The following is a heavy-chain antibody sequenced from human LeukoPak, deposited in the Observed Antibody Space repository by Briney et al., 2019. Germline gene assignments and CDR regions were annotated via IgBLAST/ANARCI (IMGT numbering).Heavy chain of an antibody. V-gene: IGHV3-21*01. Sequence: PGGALRPSCAASGFTFSSYSMNWVRPAPGEGLGLVSIISSSSSYIYYADSVKGRFTISRDNAKNSLYLQMNSLRAEDTAVYYCARDLRSSGWYYFDYWGQGTLVTVSS. CDR3: ARDLRSSGWYYFDY. D-gene: IGHD6-19*01. CDR1: GFTFSSYS. CDR2: ISSSSSYI. J-gene: IGHJ4*02.